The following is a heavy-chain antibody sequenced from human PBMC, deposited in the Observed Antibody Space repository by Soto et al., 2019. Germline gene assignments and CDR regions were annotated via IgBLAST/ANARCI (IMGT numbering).Heavy chain of an antibody. J-gene: IGHJ6*02. D-gene: IGHD6-6*01. Sequence: PGESLKISCKGSGYSFTSYWISWVRQMPGKGLEWMGRIDPSDSYTNYSPSFQGHVTISADKSISTAYLQWSSLKASDTAMYYCASRYSGSNYYGMDVWGQGTTVTVSS. CDR1: GYSFTSYW. CDR3: ASRYSGSNYYGMDV. CDR2: IDPSDSYT. V-gene: IGHV5-10-1*01.